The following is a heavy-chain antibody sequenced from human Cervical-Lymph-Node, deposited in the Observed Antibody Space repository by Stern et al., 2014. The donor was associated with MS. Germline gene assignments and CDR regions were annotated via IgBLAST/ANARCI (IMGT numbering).Heavy chain of an antibody. Sequence: QEQLQESGPGLVKPSETLSLTCVVSGDFVTNTNYWSWVRHSPGKVLELIGEISSTGGTNYNPSLKSRLLLSMANSKTPLSLTLTSVTATDTSVYFCARRGGQRLIHFDSWGQGTLVTVSS. D-gene: IGHD6-25*01. CDR1: GDFVTNTNY. J-gene: IGHJ4*02. CDR3: ARRGGQRLIHFDS. CDR2: ISSTGGT. V-gene: IGHV4/OR15-8*02.